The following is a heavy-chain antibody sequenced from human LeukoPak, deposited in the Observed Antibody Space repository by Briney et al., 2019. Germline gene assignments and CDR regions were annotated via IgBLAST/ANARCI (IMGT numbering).Heavy chain of an antibody. J-gene: IGHJ5*02. D-gene: IGHD2-2*01. CDR3: ARGQVPAARGYNWFDP. Sequence: SVTLSLTCAVYGWSFNDYYWNWIRQPPGKGLEWIGETNARGDTNFNPSLKSRVTISVDTSKSQFSLRLTSMIAADTAVYYCARGQVPAARGYNWFDPWGQGTLVTVSS. CDR1: GWSFNDYY. CDR2: TNARGDT. V-gene: IGHV4-34*01.